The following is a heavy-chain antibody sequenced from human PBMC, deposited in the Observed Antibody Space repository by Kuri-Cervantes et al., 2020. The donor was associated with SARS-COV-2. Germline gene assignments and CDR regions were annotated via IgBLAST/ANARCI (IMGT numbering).Heavy chain of an antibody. Sequence: SETLSLTCTVSGDSISSSSYYWGWIRQPPGKGLEWIGSIYYSGSTYYNPSLKSRVTISVDTSKNQFSLKLSSVTAADTAVYYCARHVPDWLLNWFDPWGQGTLVTVSS. CDR3: ARHVPDWLLNWFDP. D-gene: IGHD3-9*01. CDR2: IYYSGST. J-gene: IGHJ5*02. V-gene: IGHV4-39*01. CDR1: GDSISSSSYY.